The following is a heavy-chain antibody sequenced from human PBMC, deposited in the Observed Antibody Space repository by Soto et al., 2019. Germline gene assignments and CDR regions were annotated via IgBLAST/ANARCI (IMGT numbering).Heavy chain of an antibody. CDR3: ARDHYESSGYYPDHHEPNWFDY. D-gene: IGHD3-22*01. CDR1: GGSISSGGYY. V-gene: IGHV4-31*03. J-gene: IGHJ4*02. CDR2: IYYSGST. Sequence: QVQLQESGPGLVKPSQTLSLTCTVSGGSISSGGYYWSWIRQHPGKGLEWIGYIYYSGSTYYNPSLNSRITISVDTSKSQCSLKLSSVTAADTAVYYCARDHYESSGYYPDHHEPNWFDYWGQGTLVTVSS.